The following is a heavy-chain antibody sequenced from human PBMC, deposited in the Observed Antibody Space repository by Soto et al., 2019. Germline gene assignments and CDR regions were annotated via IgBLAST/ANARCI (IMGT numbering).Heavy chain of an antibody. CDR2: IGTAGDT. CDR1: GFTFSTYD. J-gene: IGHJ6*02. D-gene: IGHD1-1*01. CDR3: ARDRREPYDYGLDD. V-gene: IGHV3-13*04. Sequence: EVQLVESGGGLVQPGGSLRLSCAASGFTFSTYDMYWVRQPTGKGLEWVSSIGTAGDTYYPGSVKGRFTISRENAKSSLYLQMNSLRVGDTAVYYCARDRREPYDYGLDDWGQGTTVTVS.